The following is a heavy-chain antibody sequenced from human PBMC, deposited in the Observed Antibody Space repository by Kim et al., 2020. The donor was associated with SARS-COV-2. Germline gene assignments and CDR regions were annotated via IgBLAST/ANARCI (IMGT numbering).Heavy chain of an antibody. CDR1: GFSLSTNGMC. CDR3: VRTTRDQYYSTSGSFPGFD. J-gene: IGHJ4*02. V-gene: IGHV2-70*11. CDR2: IEWDDDK. Sequence: SGPTLVNPTQTLTLTCTFSGFSLSTNGMCVSWVRQPPGKALEWLARIEWDDDKYYSRSLKTRLAISKDTSKNQVVLTMTNLDPVDTATYYCVRTTRDQYYSTSGSFPGFDWGQGTLVTVSS. D-gene: IGHD3-10*01.